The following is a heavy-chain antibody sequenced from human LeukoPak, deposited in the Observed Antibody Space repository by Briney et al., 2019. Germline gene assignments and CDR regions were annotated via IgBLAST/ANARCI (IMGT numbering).Heavy chain of an antibody. Sequence: GASVKASCKASGYTFTGYYMHWVRQAPGQGLEWMGWINPNSGGTNYAQKFQGRVTMTRDTSISTAYMELSRLRSDDTAVYYCARYCSSTSCNVDYWGQGTLVTVSS. CDR1: GYTFTGYY. CDR2: INPNSGGT. D-gene: IGHD2-2*01. V-gene: IGHV1-2*02. CDR3: ARYCSSTSCNVDY. J-gene: IGHJ4*02.